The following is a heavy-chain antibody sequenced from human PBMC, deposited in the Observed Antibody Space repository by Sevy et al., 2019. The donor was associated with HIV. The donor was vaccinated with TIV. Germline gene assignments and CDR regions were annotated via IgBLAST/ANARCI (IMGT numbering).Heavy chain of an antibody. CDR1: GFTFTSND. D-gene: IGHD5-12*01. J-gene: IGHJ4*02. Sequence: GGSLRLSCAASGFTFTSNDMSWVRQAPGKGLEWVSLISGSGGYTYYADSVKGRFTISRDNSKNTLYLEMHSLRAEDTAVYYCAKCGYAYEYYFDYWGQGTLVTVSS. CDR3: AKCGYAYEYYFDY. V-gene: IGHV3-23*01. CDR2: ISGSGGYT.